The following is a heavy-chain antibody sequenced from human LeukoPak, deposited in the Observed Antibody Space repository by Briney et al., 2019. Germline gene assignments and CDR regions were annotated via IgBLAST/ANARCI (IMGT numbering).Heavy chain of an antibody. J-gene: IGHJ5*02. V-gene: IGHV4-59*01. CDR1: GGSISNFY. D-gene: IGHD6-13*01. Sequence: SETLSLTCTVSGGSISNFYWSWIRQPPGKGLEWIGYIDYTGSTNYNPSLKSRVTISLDTSKSQFSLKLNSVTAADTAMYYCARGVAAADPRWFDPWGQGTLVTVSS. CDR2: IDYTGST. CDR3: ARGVAAADPRWFDP.